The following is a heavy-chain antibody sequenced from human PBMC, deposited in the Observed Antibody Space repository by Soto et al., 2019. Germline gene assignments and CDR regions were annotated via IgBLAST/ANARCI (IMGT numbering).Heavy chain of an antibody. CDR3: ARGGGIAAAGTDYYYGMDV. J-gene: IGHJ6*02. V-gene: IGHV3-33*01. CDR2: IWYDGSNK. Sequence: SLRLSCAASGFTFSSYGMHWVRQAPGKGLEWVAVIWYDGSNKYYADSVKGRFTISRDNSKNTLYLQMNSLRAEDTAVYYCARGGGIAAAGTDYYYGMDVWGQGTTVTVSS. D-gene: IGHD6-13*01. CDR1: GFTFSSYG.